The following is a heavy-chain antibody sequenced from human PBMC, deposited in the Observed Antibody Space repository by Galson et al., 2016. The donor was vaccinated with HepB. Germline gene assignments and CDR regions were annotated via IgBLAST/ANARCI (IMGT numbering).Heavy chain of an antibody. Sequence: SLRLSCAASGFTFTTYEMNGVRQAPGKGLEWVSYISSSGIAKYYADPVKGRFTISRDNAKNSLYLQMNSLRAEDTAVYYCEAVSSSSGEDFDYWGQGTLVTVSS. V-gene: IGHV3-48*03. J-gene: IGHJ4*02. CDR1: GFTFTTYE. CDR3: EAVSSSSGEDFDY. CDR2: ISSSGIAK. D-gene: IGHD6-6*01.